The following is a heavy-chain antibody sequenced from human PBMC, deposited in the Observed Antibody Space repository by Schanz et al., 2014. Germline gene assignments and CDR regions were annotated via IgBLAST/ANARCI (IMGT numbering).Heavy chain of an antibody. V-gene: IGHV4-34*01. CDR1: GGSFSGYY. CDR2: INQSGDT. Sequence: QVQLQQWGAGLLKPSETLSLTCAVSGGSFSGYYWSWIRQPPDTGLEWIGEINQSGDTNYNPSLKSRFTISGDTPKTQFSLNLRSVTAADTAVYYCARLYCSTPGCYVSPNGFAKDYWGQGTLVTVSS. D-gene: IGHD2-2*01. J-gene: IGHJ4*02. CDR3: ARLYCSTPGCYVSPNGFAKDY.